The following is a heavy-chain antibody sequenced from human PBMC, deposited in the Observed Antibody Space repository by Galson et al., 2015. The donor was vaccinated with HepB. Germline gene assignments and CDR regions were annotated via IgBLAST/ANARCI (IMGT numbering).Heavy chain of an antibody. Sequence: CAISGDSVSSNSAAWNWIRQSPSRGLEWLGRTYYRSKWYNDYAVPVKSRITINPDTSKNQFSLQLNSVTPEDTAVYYCARVRYCSSTSCPNWFDPWGQGTLVTVSS. D-gene: IGHD2-2*01. CDR2: TYYRSKWYN. CDR3: ARVRYCSSTSCPNWFDP. J-gene: IGHJ5*02. V-gene: IGHV6-1*01. CDR1: GDSVSSNSAA.